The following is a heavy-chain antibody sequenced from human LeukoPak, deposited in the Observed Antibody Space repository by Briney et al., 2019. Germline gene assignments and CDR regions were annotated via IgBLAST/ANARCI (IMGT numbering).Heavy chain of an antibody. J-gene: IGHJ3*02. D-gene: IGHD6-19*01. CDR1: GYTFTSYG. V-gene: IGHV1-18*01. Sequence: GASVMVSCKASGYTFTSYGVSWVRQAPGQGLEWMGWISAYNGNTNYAQKVRGRVTMTTDTSTRTAYMELGSLRSDDTAVYYCARGLQENLAWLTAFSAFDIWGQGTMVTVSS. CDR3: ARGLQENLAWLTAFSAFDI. CDR2: ISAYNGNT.